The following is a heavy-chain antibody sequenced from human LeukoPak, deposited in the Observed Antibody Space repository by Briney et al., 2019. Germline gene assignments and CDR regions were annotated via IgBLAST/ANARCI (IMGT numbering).Heavy chain of an antibody. D-gene: IGHD5-24*01. J-gene: IGHJ6*03. CDR1: GFTLGDYV. V-gene: IGHV3-30-3*01. CDR3: AREKTRDGRNEGPYFFYMDV. Sequence: GRSLRLSCAASGFTLGDYVMHWVRQTPGKGLEWVEVVEDEPRNHGSNSYYAESVKGRSTISRDNLQNTLYLEMNSLRPEDTAIYYCAREKTRDGRNEGPYFFYMDVWDKGTTVTVSS. CDR2: VEDEPRNHGSNS.